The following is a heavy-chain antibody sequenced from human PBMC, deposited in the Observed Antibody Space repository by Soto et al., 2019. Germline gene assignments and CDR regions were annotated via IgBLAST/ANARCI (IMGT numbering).Heavy chain of an antibody. CDR3: AKDGDLYSGYADH. V-gene: IGHV3-23*01. J-gene: IGHJ4*02. CDR1: GFIFTGYA. D-gene: IGHD5-12*01. CDR2: LTSGGDT. Sequence: GGSLRLSCAASGFIFTGYAMSWVRQAPGKGLEWVSTLTSGGDTHYADPVKGRFTISRDSSKNTLYLQMNNLRAEDTAVYYCAKDGDLYSGYADHWGQGTLVTVSS.